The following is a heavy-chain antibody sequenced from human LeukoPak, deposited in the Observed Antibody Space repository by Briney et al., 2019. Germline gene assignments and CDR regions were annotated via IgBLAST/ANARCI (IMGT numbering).Heavy chain of an antibody. D-gene: IGHD6-13*01. V-gene: IGHV4-30-2*01. CDR2: IYHSGST. Sequence: PSETLSLTCTVSGGSISSGGYYWSWIRQPPGKGLEWIGYIYHSGSTYYNPSLKSRVTISVDRSKNQLSLKLSSVTAADTAVYYCARDAGATPSSVWFDPWGQGTLVTVSS. CDR1: GGSISSGGYY. J-gene: IGHJ5*02. CDR3: ARDAGATPSSVWFDP.